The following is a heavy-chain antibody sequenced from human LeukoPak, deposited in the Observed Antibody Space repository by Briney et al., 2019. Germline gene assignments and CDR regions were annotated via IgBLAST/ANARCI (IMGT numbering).Heavy chain of an antibody. Sequence: GGSLRLSCAASGFTFSSYSMNWVRQAPGKGLEWVAVIWYDGSNKYYADSVKGRFTISRDNSKNTLYLQMNSLRAEDTAVYYCARDPRKYSSSWYFDYWGQGTLVTVSS. CDR1: GFTFSSYS. CDR2: IWYDGSNK. D-gene: IGHD6-13*01. J-gene: IGHJ4*02. V-gene: IGHV3-33*08. CDR3: ARDPRKYSSSWYFDY.